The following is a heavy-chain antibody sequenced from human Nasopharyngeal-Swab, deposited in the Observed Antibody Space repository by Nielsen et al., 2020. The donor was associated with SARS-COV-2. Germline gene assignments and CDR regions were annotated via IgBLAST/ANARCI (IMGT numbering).Heavy chain of an antibody. CDR1: GFTFSAHY. CDR2: SRNKANSYTT. CDR3: ARDLSSIWTSGLGV. V-gene: IGHV3-72*01. D-gene: IGHD6-13*01. Sequence: GESLKISCAASGFTFSAHYMDWVRQAPGKGLEWVGRSRNKANSYTTEYAASWKGRFTISRDDSKNSLYLQMSSLRTEDTALYYCARDLSSIWTSGLGVWGQGTTVTVSS. J-gene: IGHJ6*02.